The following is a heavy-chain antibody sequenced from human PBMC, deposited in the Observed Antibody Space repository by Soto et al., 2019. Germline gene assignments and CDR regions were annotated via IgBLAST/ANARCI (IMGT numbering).Heavy chain of an antibody. V-gene: IGHV1-2*02. D-gene: IGHD6-19*01. J-gene: IGHJ4*02. Sequence: GASVKVSCKASGYTFSGFYMHWVRQAPGQGLEWVGWVNPNSGGTKSAEKFQGRVTMTRDTSISTAYMELSRLTSDDTAVYYCASAAVTGTAGLDFWGQGTQVT. CDR2: VNPNSGGT. CDR1: GYTFSGFY. CDR3: ASAAVTGTAGLDF.